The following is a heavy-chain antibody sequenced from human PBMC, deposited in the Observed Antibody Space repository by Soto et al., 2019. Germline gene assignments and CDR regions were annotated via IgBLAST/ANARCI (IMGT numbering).Heavy chain of an antibody. J-gene: IGHJ6*02. CDR3: ARRRRDILTGYPYGMDV. V-gene: IGHV3-30-3*01. CDR2: ISYDGSNK. Sequence: GGSLRLSCAASGFTFSSYAMHWVRQAPGKGLEWVAVISYDGSNKYYADSVRGRFTISRDNSKNTLYLQMNSLRAEDTAVYYCARRRRDILTGYPYGMDVWGQGTTVTVSS. CDR1: GFTFSSYA. D-gene: IGHD3-9*01.